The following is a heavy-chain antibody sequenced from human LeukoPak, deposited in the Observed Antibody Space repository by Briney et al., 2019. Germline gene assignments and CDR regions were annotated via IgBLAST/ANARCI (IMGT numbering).Heavy chain of an antibody. CDR2: INHSGNT. J-gene: IGHJ4*02. D-gene: IGHD1-26*01. Sequence: SETLSLTCAVDGGSFSVYYWSWIRQPPGKGLEWIGEINHSGNTNYNPSLKSRVTISVDTSKNQLSLKLSSVTAADTAVYYCARGSVTVGAYFDYWGQGTLVTVSS. CDR3: ARGSVTVGAYFDY. V-gene: IGHV4-34*01. CDR1: GGSFSVYY.